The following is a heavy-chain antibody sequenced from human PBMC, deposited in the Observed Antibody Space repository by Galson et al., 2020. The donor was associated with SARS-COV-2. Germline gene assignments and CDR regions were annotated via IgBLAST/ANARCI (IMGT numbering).Heavy chain of an antibody. D-gene: IGHD6-19*01. V-gene: IGHV3-43D*03. J-gene: IGHJ5*02. CDR3: AKSLNSSGWYGLAIWFDP. CDR1: GFTFDDYA. Sequence: GESLKISCAASGFTFDDYAMHWVRQAPGKGLEWVSLISWDGGSTYYADSVKGRFTISRDNSKNSLYLQMNSLRAEDTALYYCAKSLNSSGWYGLAIWFDPWGQGTLVTVSS. CDR2: ISWDGGST.